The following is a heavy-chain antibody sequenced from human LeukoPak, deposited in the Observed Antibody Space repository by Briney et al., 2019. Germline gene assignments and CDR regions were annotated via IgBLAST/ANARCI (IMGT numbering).Heavy chain of an antibody. J-gene: IGHJ3*02. D-gene: IGHD2-2*01. CDR2: MNPNSGNT. CDR3: ARGWGYCSSTSCSHNDDAFDI. CDR1: GYTFTSYD. V-gene: IGHV1-8*03. Sequence: GASVKVSCKASGYTFTSYDINWVRQATGQGLEWMGWMNPNSGNTGYAQKFQGRVTITRNTSISTAYMELSSLRSEDTAVYYCARGWGYCSSTSCSHNDDAFDIWGQGTMVTVSS.